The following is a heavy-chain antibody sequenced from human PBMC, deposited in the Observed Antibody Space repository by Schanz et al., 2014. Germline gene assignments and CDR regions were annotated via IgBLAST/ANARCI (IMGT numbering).Heavy chain of an antibody. CDR3: ARDPLPYSSYSYYTMDV. J-gene: IGHJ6*02. CDR1: RFIFKSYA. V-gene: IGHV3-30*04. D-gene: IGHD2-21*01. CDR2: TSFDGNEK. Sequence: VQLVESGGGVVQPGRSLRLSCTASRFIFKSYAMHWVRQAPGKGLEWVAFTSFDGNEKSYADSVKGRFTISRDNSKSTLFLQMNSLRPDDTAVYYCARDPLPYSSYSYYTMDVWGQGTTVTISS.